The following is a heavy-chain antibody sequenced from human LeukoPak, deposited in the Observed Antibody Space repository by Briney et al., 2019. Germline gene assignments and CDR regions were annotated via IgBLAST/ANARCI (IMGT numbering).Heavy chain of an antibody. V-gene: IGHV3-11*04. CDR1: GFTFSDYY. Sequence: GGSLRLSCAASGFTFSDYYMSWIRQAPGKGLEWVSYISSSGSTIYYADSVKGRFTISRDNAKNSLYLQMNSLRAEDTAVYYCARRNVGGYYYYYMDVWGKGTTVTVSS. CDR2: ISSSGSTI. J-gene: IGHJ6*03. D-gene: IGHD1-1*01. CDR3: ARRNVGGYYYYYMDV.